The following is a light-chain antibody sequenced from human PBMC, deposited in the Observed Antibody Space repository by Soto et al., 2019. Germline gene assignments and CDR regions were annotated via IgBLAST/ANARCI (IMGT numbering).Light chain of an antibody. CDR1: QRVNNN. CDR2: GAS. V-gene: IGKV3-15*01. J-gene: IGKJ1*01. CDR3: QQYSNWPTWT. Sequence: ETLMTQSPATLSVSPGERATLSCRATQRVNNNSAWYHQKPGHAPRLLIYGASSRATGIPARFSGSGSETEFTLTISSLQAEDSAVYFCQQYSNWPTWTFGQGTKVDIK.